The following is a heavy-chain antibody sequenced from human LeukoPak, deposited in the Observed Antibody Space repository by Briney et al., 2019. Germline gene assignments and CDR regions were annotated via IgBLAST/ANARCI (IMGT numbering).Heavy chain of an antibody. CDR2: IKEDGSEK. CDR3: ARRSPNNWGIEY. CDR1: GFTFSNYY. Sequence: GGSLRPSCAASGFTFSNYYMNWVRQAPGKGLEWVANIKEDGSEKYYVDFVKGRFTISRDNANNSLYLQMNSLRAEDTAVYYCARRSPNNWGIEYWGQGILVSVSS. V-gene: IGHV3-7*01. D-gene: IGHD7-27*01. J-gene: IGHJ4*02.